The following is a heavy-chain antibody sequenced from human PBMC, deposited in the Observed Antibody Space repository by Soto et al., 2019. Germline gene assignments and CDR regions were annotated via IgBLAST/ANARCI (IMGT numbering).Heavy chain of an antibody. J-gene: IGHJ6*02. D-gene: IGHD2-15*01. CDR2: ISAYNGNT. CDR3: ARDSEGGGYYYYYYGMDV. V-gene: IGHV1-18*04. Sequence: GASVKVSCKASGYAFNSYGISWVRQAPGQGLEWMGWISAYNGNTNYVQKFQGRVTMTTEKSTSTAYMELRSLRSDDTAVYYCARDSEGGGYYYYYYGMDVWGQGNTVTVSS. CDR1: GYAFNSYG.